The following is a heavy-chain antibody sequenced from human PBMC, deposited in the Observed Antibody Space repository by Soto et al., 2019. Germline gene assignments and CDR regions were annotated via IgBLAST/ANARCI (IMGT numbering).Heavy chain of an antibody. J-gene: IGHJ4*02. CDR1: GGSISSYY. V-gene: IGHV4-59*01. Sequence: PSETLSLTCTVSGGSISSYYWSWIRQPPGKGLEWIGYIYYSGSTNYNPSLKSRVTISVDTSKNQFFLKLSSVTAADTAVYYCARATLGQWLAYWGQGTLVTVSS. CDR2: IYYSGST. D-gene: IGHD6-19*01. CDR3: ARATLGQWLAY.